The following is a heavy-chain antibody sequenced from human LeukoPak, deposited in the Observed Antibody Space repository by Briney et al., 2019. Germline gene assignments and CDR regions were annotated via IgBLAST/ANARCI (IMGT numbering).Heavy chain of an antibody. CDR1: GFPFSSYS. J-gene: IGHJ4*02. D-gene: IGHD6-13*01. CDR3: ARDSIAAVLGR. CDR2: ISSSSSTI. V-gene: IGHV3-48*04. Sequence: GSLRLSCAASGFPFSSYSMNWVRQAPGKGLEWVSYISSSSSTIYYADSVKGRFTISRDNAKNSLYLQMNSLRAEDTAVYYCARDSIAAVLGRWGQGTLVTVSS.